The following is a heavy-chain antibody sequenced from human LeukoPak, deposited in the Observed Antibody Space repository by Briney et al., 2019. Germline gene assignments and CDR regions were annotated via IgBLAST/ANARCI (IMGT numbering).Heavy chain of an antibody. CDR2: INPNSGGT. CDR1: GYSFTGYY. Sequence: GASVKVSCKASGYSFTGYYIHWVRQAPGQGLEWMGWINPNSGGTNYAQKFQGRVTMTRDTSISTAYMELSRLRSDDTAVYYCARRADYYDSSGPAYYFDYWGQGTLVTVSS. D-gene: IGHD3-22*01. CDR3: ARRADYYDSSGPAYYFDY. J-gene: IGHJ4*02. V-gene: IGHV1-2*02.